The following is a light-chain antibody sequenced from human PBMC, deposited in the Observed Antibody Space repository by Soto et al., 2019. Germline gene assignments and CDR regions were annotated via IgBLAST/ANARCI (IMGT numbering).Light chain of an antibody. V-gene: IGKV3-15*01. CDR2: GAS. CDR1: QSVSNS. J-gene: IGKJ1*01. Sequence: EIVMTHSPATLSVSPGERATLSCRASQSVSNSLAWYQQKPGQAPRLLIYGASTRATGFPARFSGNGSGTDFTLTISSLQSEDFAVYYCQQYNNWPRTFGQGTKVDIK. CDR3: QQYNNWPRT.